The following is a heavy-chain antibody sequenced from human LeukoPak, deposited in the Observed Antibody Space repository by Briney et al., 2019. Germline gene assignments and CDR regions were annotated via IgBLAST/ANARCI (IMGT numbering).Heavy chain of an antibody. V-gene: IGHV1-2*06. Sequence: GASVKVSCKASGYTFTGYYMHWVRQAPGQGLEWMGRINPSSGGTNYAQKFQGRVTMTRDTSISTAYMELSRLRSDDTAVYYCARAGRDGYNPNWFDPWGQGTLVTVSS. D-gene: IGHD5-24*01. CDR2: INPSSGGT. J-gene: IGHJ5*02. CDR3: ARAGRDGYNPNWFDP. CDR1: GYTFTGYY.